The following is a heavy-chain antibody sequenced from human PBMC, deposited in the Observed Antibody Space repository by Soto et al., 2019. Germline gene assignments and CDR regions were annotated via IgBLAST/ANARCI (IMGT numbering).Heavy chain of an antibody. CDR2: INHSGST. CDR1: GGSFSGYY. V-gene: IGHV4-34*01. Sequence: SETLSLTCAVYGGSFSGYYWSWIRQPPGKGLEWIGEINHSGSTNYNPSLKSRVTISVDTSKNQFSLKLSSVTAADTAVYYCARVCPYSSSWDWRPPNWFDPWGQGTLVTVSS. D-gene: IGHD6-13*01. CDR3: ARVCPYSSSWDWRPPNWFDP. J-gene: IGHJ5*02.